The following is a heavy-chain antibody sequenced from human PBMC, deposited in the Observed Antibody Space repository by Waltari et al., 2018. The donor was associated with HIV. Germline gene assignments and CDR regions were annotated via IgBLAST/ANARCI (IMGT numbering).Heavy chain of an antibody. D-gene: IGHD3-3*01. CDR3: ARDTSFWSSPDLDAFDI. CDR2: ISSSSSYI. Sequence: EVQLVESGGGLVQPGGSLSLSCAASGFTFSSYSMNCVRQAPGKGLEWVSSISSSSSYIYYADSVKGRFTISRDNAKNSLYLQMNSLRAEDTAVYYCARDTSFWSSPDLDAFDIWGQGTMVTVSS. J-gene: IGHJ3*02. V-gene: IGHV3-21*01. CDR1: GFTFSSYS.